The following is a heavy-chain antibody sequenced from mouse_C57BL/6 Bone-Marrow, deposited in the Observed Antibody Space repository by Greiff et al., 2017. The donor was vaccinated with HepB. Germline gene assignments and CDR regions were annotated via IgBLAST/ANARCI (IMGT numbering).Heavy chain of an antibody. D-gene: IGHD3-2*02. CDR1: DSEVFPIAY. Sequence: QVQLQQSGSELRSPGSSVKLSCKDFDSEVFPIAYMSWVRQTPGHGFEWIGGILPSIGRTIYGEKFEDKATLDADTLSNTAYLELNSLTSEDSAIYDCARDDSSGYWFAYWGQGTLVTVSA. CDR2: ILPSIGRT. CDR3: ARDDSSGYWFAY. J-gene: IGHJ3*01. V-gene: IGHV15-2*01.